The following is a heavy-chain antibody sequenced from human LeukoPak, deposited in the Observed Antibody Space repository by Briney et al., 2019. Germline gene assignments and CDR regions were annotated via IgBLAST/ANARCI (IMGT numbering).Heavy chain of an antibody. CDR1: GGSISSSSYY. D-gene: IGHD2-15*01. CDR3: ARQKAALMDV. Sequence: PSETLSLTCTVSGGSISSSSYYWGWLRQPPGKGLEWIGSIYYSGSTYYNPSLKSRVTISVDTSKNQFSLKLSSVTAADTAVYYCARQKAALMDVWGKGTTVTVSS. J-gene: IGHJ6*03. CDR2: IYYSGST. V-gene: IGHV4-39*01.